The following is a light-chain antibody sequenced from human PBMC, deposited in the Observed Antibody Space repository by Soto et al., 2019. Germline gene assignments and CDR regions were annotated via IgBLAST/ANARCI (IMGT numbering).Light chain of an antibody. CDR2: AAS. CDR3: QQTYSTPWT. J-gene: IGKJ1*01. CDR1: QRISNY. Sequence: DIQMTQSPSSLSASVGDRVTITCRASQRISNYLNWYQQKPGKTPKLLIYAASNLQSGVPSRFSGSGSGTDFTLTISSLQPEDFASYFCQQTYSTPWTFGQGTKVEIQ. V-gene: IGKV1-39*01.